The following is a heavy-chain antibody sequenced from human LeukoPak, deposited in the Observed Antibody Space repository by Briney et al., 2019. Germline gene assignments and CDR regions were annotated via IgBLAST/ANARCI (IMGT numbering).Heavy chain of an antibody. Sequence: PGGSLRLSCAASGFTFDDYGMSWVRQAPGKGLEWVSGINWNGGSTGYADSVKGRFTISRDNAKNSLYLQMNSLRAEDTALYYCARAIYYSNLWYYYYYMDVWGKGTTVTVSS. V-gene: IGHV3-20*04. CDR2: INWNGGST. J-gene: IGHJ6*03. D-gene: IGHD4-11*01. CDR1: GFTFDDYG. CDR3: ARAIYYSNLWYYYYYMDV.